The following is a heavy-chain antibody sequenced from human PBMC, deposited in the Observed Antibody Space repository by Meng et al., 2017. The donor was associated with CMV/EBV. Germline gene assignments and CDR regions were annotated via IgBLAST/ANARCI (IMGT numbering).Heavy chain of an antibody. CDR1: GFTLRRQA. CDR2: ISADGTNN. V-gene: IGHV3-30*18. CDR3: AKVSGYTSGWPLDY. D-gene: IGHD6-19*01. J-gene: IGHJ4*02. Sequence: GFTLRRQATHWVRQAQGKGLEWVAVISADGTNNNYADSVKGRFAISRDNSKNTLYLQMSSLRLEDTAVYYCAKVSGYTSGWPLDYWGQGTLVTVSS.